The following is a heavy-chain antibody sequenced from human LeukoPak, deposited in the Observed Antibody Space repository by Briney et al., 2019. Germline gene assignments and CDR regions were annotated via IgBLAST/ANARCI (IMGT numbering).Heavy chain of an antibody. Sequence: GGSLRLSCAASGFTFSSYGIHWVRQAPGRGPEWVAAISTDGRHQHYADSVKGRFTISRDNSKNTLYLEMSSLRVEDTAIYYCAKWPEGAMDYFDYWGQGTLVTVSS. D-gene: IGHD3-16*01. J-gene: IGHJ4*02. CDR1: GFTFSSYG. CDR3: AKWPEGAMDYFDY. V-gene: IGHV3-30*18. CDR2: ISTDGRHQ.